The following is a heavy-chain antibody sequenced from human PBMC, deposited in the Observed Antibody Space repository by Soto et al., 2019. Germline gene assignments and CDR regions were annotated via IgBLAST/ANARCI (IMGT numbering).Heavy chain of an antibody. D-gene: IGHD6-19*01. CDR3: EKDRSTGWYYFDY. CDR2: LSIRGDST. Sequence: GGSLRISCAASGFTFSSYAMSWFRQVPGKGLEWVSALSIRGDSTYYADSVKGRFTISRDNSKNTLYLQMNSLRAEDTAVYYCEKDRSTGWYYFDYWGKGSLVTVSS. J-gene: IGHJ4*02. CDR1: GFTFSSYA. V-gene: IGHV3-23*01.